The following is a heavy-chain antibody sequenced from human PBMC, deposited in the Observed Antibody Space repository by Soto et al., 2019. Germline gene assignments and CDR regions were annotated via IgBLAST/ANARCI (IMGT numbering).Heavy chain of an antibody. J-gene: IGHJ4*02. D-gene: IGHD2-21*02. CDR2: INAGNGNT. CDR1: GYTFTSYA. CDR3: AMSIVVVTAADY. V-gene: IGHV1-3*01. Sequence: QVQLVQSGAEVKKPGASVKVSCKASGYTFTSYAMHWVRQAPGQRLEWMGWINAGNGNTKYSQKFQGRVTITRATSASTAYMELISLRSEDTAVYYCAMSIVVVTAADYWGQGTLVTVSS.